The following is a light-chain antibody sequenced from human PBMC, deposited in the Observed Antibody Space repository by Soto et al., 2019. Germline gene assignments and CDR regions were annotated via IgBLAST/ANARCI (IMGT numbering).Light chain of an antibody. J-gene: IGKJ1*01. Sequence: EMVLAQCRGTLSLSTGERATLSCRASPFVSSSYLAWYQQKPGQAPRLLIYGASSRATGIPDRFSASASGTEFTLTISRLQPEELATYDGLQQNSYPLVVGQGTKVDI. CDR1: PFVSSSY. V-gene: IGKV3-20*01. CDR2: GAS. CDR3: LQQNSYPLV.